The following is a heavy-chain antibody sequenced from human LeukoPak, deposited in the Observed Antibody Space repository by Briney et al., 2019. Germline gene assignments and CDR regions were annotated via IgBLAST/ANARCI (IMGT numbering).Heavy chain of an antibody. J-gene: IGHJ4*02. CDR3: AKGGRQWLVREDFDY. CDR2: IRYDGSNK. D-gene: IGHD6-19*01. CDR1: GFTFSSYG. Sequence: GGYLRLSCAASGFTFSSYGMHWVRQAPGKGLEWVAFIRYDGSNKYYADSVKGRFTISRDNSKNTLYLQMNSLRAEDTAVYYCAKGGRQWLVREDFDYWGQGTLVTVSS. V-gene: IGHV3-30*02.